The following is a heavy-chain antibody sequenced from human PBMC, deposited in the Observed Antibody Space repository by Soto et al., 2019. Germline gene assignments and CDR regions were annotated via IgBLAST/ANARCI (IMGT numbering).Heavy chain of an antibody. CDR1: GVSISSGGYY. CDR3: ARGRPDDYGDPDYFDY. Sequence: QVQLQESGPGLVKPSQTLSLTCNVSGVSISSGGYYWSWIRQHPAKGLEWIGHIYYSGSTYYNPSLKSRVTISVDTSKNPFSLKLSSVTAADTAVYYWARGRPDDYGDPDYFDYWGQGALVTVSS. CDR2: IYYSGST. V-gene: IGHV4-31*03. D-gene: IGHD4-17*01. J-gene: IGHJ4*02.